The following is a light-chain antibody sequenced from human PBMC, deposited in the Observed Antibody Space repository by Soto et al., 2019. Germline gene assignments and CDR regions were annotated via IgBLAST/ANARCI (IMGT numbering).Light chain of an antibody. J-gene: IGKJ3*01. CDR2: TAS. CDR3: QQYYSYPLVT. Sequence: DIQMTQSPSSLSASVGDRVTITCRASQGIGNSLAWYQQKPGKAPKLLIYTASTLQSGVPSRFSGSGSGTYFTLTISSLQPEDVATYYCQQYYSYPLVTFGPGTKVDIK. V-gene: IGKV1-27*01. CDR1: QGIGNS.